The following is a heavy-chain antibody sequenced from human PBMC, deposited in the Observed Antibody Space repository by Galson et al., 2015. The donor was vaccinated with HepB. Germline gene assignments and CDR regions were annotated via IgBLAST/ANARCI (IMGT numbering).Heavy chain of an antibody. J-gene: IGHJ6*02. Sequence: SLRLSCAASGFILSSDDMHWVRQATGKSLEWVSSITPAGDPYYAGSVKGRFTISRENAKNSLYLQMNNLRVGDTAVYYCARDGEGGGGLDVWGQGTTVSVSS. D-gene: IGHD3-16*01. V-gene: IGHV3-13*05. CDR3: ARDGEGGGGLDV. CDR1: GFILSSDD. CDR2: ITPAGDP.